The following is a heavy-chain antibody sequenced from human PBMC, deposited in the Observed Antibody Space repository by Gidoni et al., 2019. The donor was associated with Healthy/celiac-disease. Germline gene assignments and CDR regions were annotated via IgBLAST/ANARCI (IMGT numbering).Heavy chain of an antibody. CDR2: ISWNSGSI. Sequence: EVQLVESGGGLVQPGRSLRLSCAASGFTFDDYAMHWVRQAPGKGLEWVSGISWNSGSIGYADSVKGRFTISRDNAKNSLYLQMNSLRAEDTALYYCAKGVYGDYGPFDYWGQGTLVTVSS. D-gene: IGHD4-17*01. J-gene: IGHJ4*02. CDR1: GFTFDDYA. CDR3: AKGVYGDYGPFDY. V-gene: IGHV3-9*01.